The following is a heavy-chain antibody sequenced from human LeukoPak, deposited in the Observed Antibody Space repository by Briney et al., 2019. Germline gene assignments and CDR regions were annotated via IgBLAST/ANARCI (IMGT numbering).Heavy chain of an antibody. CDR3: ARRNSSSWVPGAFDI. Sequence: SETLSLTCTVSGGSISSGSYYWSWIRQPAGKGLEWIGRIYTSGSTNYNPSLKSRVTIPVDTSKNQFSLKLSSVTAADTAVYYCARRNSSSWVPGAFDIWGQGTMVTVSS. CDR1: GGSISSGSYY. J-gene: IGHJ3*02. CDR2: IYTSGST. D-gene: IGHD6-13*01. V-gene: IGHV4-61*02.